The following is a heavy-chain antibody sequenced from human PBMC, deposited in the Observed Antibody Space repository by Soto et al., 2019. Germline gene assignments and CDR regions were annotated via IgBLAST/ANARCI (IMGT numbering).Heavy chain of an antibody. CDR2: IYYSGST. D-gene: IGHD3-10*01. CDR3: ARVKSSGESGFDY. Sequence: PSETLSLTCTVSGGSISSGGYYWSWIRQHPGKGLEWIGYIYYSGSTYYNPSLKSRVTISVDTSKNQFSLKLSSVTAADTAVYYCARVKSSGESGFDYWGQGTLVTDSS. CDR1: GGSISSGGYY. V-gene: IGHV4-31*03. J-gene: IGHJ4*02.